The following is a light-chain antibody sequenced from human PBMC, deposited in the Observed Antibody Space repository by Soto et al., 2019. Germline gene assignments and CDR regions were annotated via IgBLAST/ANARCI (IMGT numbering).Light chain of an antibody. CDR2: GAS. CDR1: QSISSSY. Sequence: EIVLTQSPGTLSLSPGERATLSCRASQSISSSYLAIAWYQQKPGQPPRLLICGASSRATGIPDRFSGSGSATDFTLTISRLEPEDFAVYYCQQHDTSPWTFGQGTRVEIK. V-gene: IGKV3-20*01. J-gene: IGKJ1*01. CDR3: QQHDTSPWT.